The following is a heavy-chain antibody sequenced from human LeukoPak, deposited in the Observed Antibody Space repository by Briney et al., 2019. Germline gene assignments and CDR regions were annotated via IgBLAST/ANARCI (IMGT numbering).Heavy chain of an antibody. V-gene: IGHV4-34*01. CDR2: INHSGST. CDR1: GGSFSGYY. CDR3: ARGVDFWSGPVDY. Sequence: SETLSLTCAVYGGSFSGYYWSWIRQPPGKGLEWIGEINHSGSTNYNPSLKSRVIISVDTSKNQFSLKLSSVTAADTAVYYCARGVDFWSGPVDYWGQGTLVTVSS. J-gene: IGHJ4*02. D-gene: IGHD3-3*01.